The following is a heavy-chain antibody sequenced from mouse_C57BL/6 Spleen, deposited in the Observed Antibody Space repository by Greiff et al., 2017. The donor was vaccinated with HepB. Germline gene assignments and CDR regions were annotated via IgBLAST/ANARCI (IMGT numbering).Heavy chain of an antibody. Sequence: EVQLQQSGPELVKPGASVKISCKASGYTFTDYYMNWVKQSHGKSLEWIGDINPNNGGTSYNQKFKGKATLTVDKSSSTAYMELRSLTSEDSAVYYCARSIYSTYGSSYGNYWGQGTTLTVSS. V-gene: IGHV1-26*01. CDR2: INPNNGGT. CDR1: GYTFTDYY. J-gene: IGHJ2*01. D-gene: IGHD1-1*01. CDR3: ARSIYSTYGSSYGNY.